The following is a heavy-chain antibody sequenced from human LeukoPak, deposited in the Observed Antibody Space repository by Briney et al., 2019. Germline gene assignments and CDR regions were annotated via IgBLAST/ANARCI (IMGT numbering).Heavy chain of an antibody. J-gene: IGHJ4*02. CDR2: ISSSGSTT. V-gene: IGHV3-48*03. CDR3: AKDFKGLTIVAAGSFDY. CDR1: GFTFSSDE. D-gene: IGHD6-13*01. Sequence: GGSLRLSCAASGFTFSSDEMNWVRQAPGKGLEWFSYISSSGSTTYYADSLKGRFTISRDNSKNMLYLQMNSLRAEDTAVYYCAKDFKGLTIVAAGSFDYWGQGTLVTVSS.